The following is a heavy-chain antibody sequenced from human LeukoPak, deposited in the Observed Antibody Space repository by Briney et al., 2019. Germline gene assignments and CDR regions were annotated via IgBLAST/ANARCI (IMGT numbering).Heavy chain of an antibody. Sequence: GGSLRLSCAASEFTFSSYWMSWVRQAPGKGLEWVSVIDTGGSTYYADSVKGRFTISRDNSKNTVYLQMTSLRAEDTAVYYGAKTYYYDSSGYYYLGWFDPWGQGTLVTVSS. CDR1: EFTFSSYW. J-gene: IGHJ5*02. D-gene: IGHD3-22*01. CDR2: IDTGGST. CDR3: AKTYYYDSSGYYYLGWFDP. V-gene: IGHV3-66*01.